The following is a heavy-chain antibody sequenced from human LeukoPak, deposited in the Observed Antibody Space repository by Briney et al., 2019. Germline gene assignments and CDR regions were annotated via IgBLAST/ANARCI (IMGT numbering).Heavy chain of an antibody. CDR2: ISGSGTST. J-gene: IGHJ6*02. CDR3: ARAAYCSSTSCYRSYGLDV. V-gene: IGHV3-23*01. D-gene: IGHD2-2*01. Sequence: PGGSLRLSCAASGLTFSTYAMSWVRQAPGKGLEWVSVISGSGTSTYYADSVKGRFTTSRDNSKNTLYLQMNSLRADDTAVFYCARAAYCSSTSCYRSYGLDVWGQGTTVTVSS. CDR1: GLTFSTYA.